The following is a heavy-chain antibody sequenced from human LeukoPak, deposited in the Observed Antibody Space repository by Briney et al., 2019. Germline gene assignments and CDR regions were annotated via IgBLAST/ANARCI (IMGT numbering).Heavy chain of an antibody. J-gene: IGHJ4*02. CDR2: IYPGDSDT. V-gene: IGHV5-51*01. D-gene: IGHD3-10*01. Sequence: GESLKISCKASGYNFANYWIAWVRLMPGKGLEWMGTIYPGDSDTRYRLSFQGQVTISADKSITTAYLQWSTLKASDTAMYYCTLRGDSNYYDYWGQGTLVTVSS. CDR1: GYNFANYW. CDR3: TLRGDSNYYDY.